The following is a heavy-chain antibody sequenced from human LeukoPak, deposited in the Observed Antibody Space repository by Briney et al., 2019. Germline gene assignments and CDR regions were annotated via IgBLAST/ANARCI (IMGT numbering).Heavy chain of an antibody. CDR2: ISWNSGSI. Sequence: PGGSLRLSCAASGFTFDDYAMHWVRQAPGKGLEWVSGISWNSGSIGYADSVKGRFTISRDNAKNSLYLQMNSLRAEDTALYYCAKDIGYCSGGSCREYYFDYWGQGTLVTVSS. D-gene: IGHD2-15*01. V-gene: IGHV3-9*01. CDR3: AKDIGYCSGGSCREYYFDY. J-gene: IGHJ4*02. CDR1: GFTFDDYA.